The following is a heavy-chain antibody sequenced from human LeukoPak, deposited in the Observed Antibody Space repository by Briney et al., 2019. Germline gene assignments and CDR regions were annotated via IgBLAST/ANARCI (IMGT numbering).Heavy chain of an antibody. CDR3: ATRYNWNYSLI. V-gene: IGHV4-59*12. D-gene: IGHD1-7*01. J-gene: IGHJ3*02. Sequence: SETLSLTCSVSGGSIGTYYWSWIRQPPGKGLEWIGYIYYSGSTNYNPSLKSRVTMSIDTSQNQFSLKLSSVTAADTAVYYCATRYNWNYSLIWGQGTMVTVSS. CDR1: GGSIGTYY. CDR2: IYYSGST.